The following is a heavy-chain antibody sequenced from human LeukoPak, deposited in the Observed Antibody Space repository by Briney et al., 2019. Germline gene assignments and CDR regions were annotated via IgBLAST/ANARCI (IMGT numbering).Heavy chain of an antibody. CDR2: ITYDGYYK. J-gene: IGHJ4*02. V-gene: IGHV3-30*18. CDR3: AKQVGYCSSGACYFDY. CDR1: GFTFTNYG. Sequence: PGGSLRLSCAASGFTFTNYGMHWVRQAPGKGLEWVALITYDGYYKYYSDSVKGRFTISRDNSKNTLYLQMNSLRVEDTAVYYCAKQVGYCSSGACYFDYWGQGILVAVSS. D-gene: IGHD2-15*01.